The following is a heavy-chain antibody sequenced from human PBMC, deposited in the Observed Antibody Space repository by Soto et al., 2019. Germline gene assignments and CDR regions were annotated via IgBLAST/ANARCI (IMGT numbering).Heavy chain of an antibody. J-gene: IGHJ4*02. V-gene: IGHV1-46*03. Sequence: QVQLVQSGAEVKKPGASVKVSCKASGYTFTSYYMHWVRQAPGQGLDWMGIINPSGGSTSYAQKFQGRVTMTRDTSTSTVYMELSSLRSEDTAVYYCARGGYCSGGSCYSPFFDYWGQGTLVTVSS. CDR3: ARGGYCSGGSCYSPFFDY. CDR2: INPSGGST. D-gene: IGHD2-15*01. CDR1: GYTFTSYY.